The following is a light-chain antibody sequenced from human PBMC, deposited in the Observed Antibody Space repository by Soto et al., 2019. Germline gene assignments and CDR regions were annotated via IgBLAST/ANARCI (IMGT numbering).Light chain of an antibody. CDR2: DAS. J-gene: IGKJ1*01. V-gene: IGKV1-5*01. CDR3: QQRWA. CDR1: QSISSW. Sequence: DIQMTQSPSTLSASVGDRVTITCRASQSISSWLAWYQQKPGKAPKLLIYDASSLESGVPSRFSGSGSGTEFTLTFSSLQPDDFATYYCQQRWAFGQGTKVEIK.